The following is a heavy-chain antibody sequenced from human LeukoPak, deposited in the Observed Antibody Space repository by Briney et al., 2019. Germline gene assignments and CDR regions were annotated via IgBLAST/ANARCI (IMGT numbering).Heavy chain of an antibody. Sequence: ASVKVSCKASGYTFTSYAMHWVRQAPGQRLEWMGWINAGNGNTKYSQKFQGRVTITRDTSASTAYMELSSLRSEDTAVYYCARVKIRYSSIWYYFDYWGQGTLVTVSS. CDR1: GYTFTSYA. J-gene: IGHJ4*02. D-gene: IGHD6-13*01. V-gene: IGHV1-3*01. CDR2: INAGNGNT. CDR3: ARVKIRYSSIWYYFDY.